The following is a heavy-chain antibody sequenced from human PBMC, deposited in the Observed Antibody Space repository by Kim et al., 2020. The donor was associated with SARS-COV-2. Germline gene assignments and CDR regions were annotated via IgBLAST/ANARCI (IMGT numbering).Heavy chain of an antibody. J-gene: IGHJ4*02. CDR3: ARALGDYGDSRYFDD. V-gene: IGHV4-34*01. Sequence: SETLSLTCAVYGGSFSGYYWSWLRQPPGKGLEWVGEINHSGSTNYNPSLKSRVTISVDTSKNQFSLKLSSVTAADTAVYYCARALGDYGDSRYFDDWGQGTLVTVSS. D-gene: IGHD4-17*01. CDR1: GGSFSGYY. CDR2: INHSGST.